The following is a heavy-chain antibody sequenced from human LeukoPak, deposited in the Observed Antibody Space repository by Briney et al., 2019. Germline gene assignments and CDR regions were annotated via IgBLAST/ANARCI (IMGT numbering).Heavy chain of an antibody. Sequence: GASVKVSCKASGYTFTSYDINWVRQATGQGLEWMGWMNPNSGNTSYAQKFQGRITMTRNTSISSAYMELSSLTSEDTAVYYCARIAAAGNRRLNYWGQGTLVTVSS. J-gene: IGHJ4*02. D-gene: IGHD6-13*01. V-gene: IGHV1-8*01. CDR2: MNPNSGNT. CDR3: ARIAAAGNRRLNY. CDR1: GYTFTSYD.